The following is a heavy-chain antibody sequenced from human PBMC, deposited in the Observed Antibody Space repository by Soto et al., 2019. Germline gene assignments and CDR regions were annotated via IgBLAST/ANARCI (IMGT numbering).Heavy chain of an antibody. D-gene: IGHD2-15*01. CDR3: ARDRGCSGGRCLIADWYFDL. CDR1: GFTFSSYS. V-gene: IGHV3-21*01. CDR2: ISSSTSYI. Sequence: EVQLVESGGGLVKPGGSLRLSCAASGFTFSSYSMNWVRQAPGKGLEWVSSISSSTSYIYYAGSLKGRFTISRDNAKNSLYLQMNSLRAEDTAVYYCARDRGCSGGRCLIADWYFDLWGRGTLVTVSS. J-gene: IGHJ2*01.